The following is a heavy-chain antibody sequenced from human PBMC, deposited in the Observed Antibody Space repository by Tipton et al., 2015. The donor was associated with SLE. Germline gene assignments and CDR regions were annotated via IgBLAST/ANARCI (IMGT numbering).Heavy chain of an antibody. Sequence: TLSLTCTVSGDSIRSYSWNWIRHPAGKRLEWIGRIYTSGSTIYNPSLDSRVTMSLDTSQSQVSLTLRSVTAADTAVYYCTKVGGSGHFDYWGQGTLVTVSS. D-gene: IGHD3-16*01. V-gene: IGHV4-4*07. CDR1: GDSIRSYS. J-gene: IGHJ4*02. CDR2: IYTSGST. CDR3: TKVGGSGHFDY.